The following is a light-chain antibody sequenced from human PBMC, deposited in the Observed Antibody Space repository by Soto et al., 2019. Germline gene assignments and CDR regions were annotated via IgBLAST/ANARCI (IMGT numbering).Light chain of an antibody. CDR2: EGN. CDR1: SSDVGSYRF. J-gene: IGLJ3*02. CDR3: ISYASNTTPV. V-gene: IGLV2-14*02. Sequence: QSVLTQPASVSGSPGQSITISCTGISSDVGSYRFVSWYQQYPGKVPKLMIYEGNRRPSGVSNRFSGSKSGNTATLTISGLQAEDEADYYCISYASNTTPVFGGGTKLTVL.